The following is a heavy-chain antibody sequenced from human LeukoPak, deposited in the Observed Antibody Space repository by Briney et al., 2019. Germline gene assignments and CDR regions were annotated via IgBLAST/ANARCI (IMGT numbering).Heavy chain of an antibody. CDR2: IYYSGST. CDR3: ARDSRRYSTSYGFDY. Sequence: SETLSLTCTVSGGSISSYYWSWIRQPPGKGLEWIGYIYYSGSTNYNPSLKSRVTMSVDTSKNQFSLKLPSETAADTAVYYCARDSRRYSTSYGFDYWGQGTLVTVSS. D-gene: IGHD6-6*01. V-gene: IGHV4-59*01. CDR1: GGSISSYY. J-gene: IGHJ4*02.